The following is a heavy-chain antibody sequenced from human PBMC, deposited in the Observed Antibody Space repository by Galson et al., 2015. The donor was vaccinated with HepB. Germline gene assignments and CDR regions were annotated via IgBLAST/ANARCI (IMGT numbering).Heavy chain of an antibody. V-gene: IGHV4-31*03. CDR1: GGSISSGGYY. CDR3: ARQREDHYDFWSGPGAFDI. Sequence: LSLTCTVSGGSISSGGYYWSWIRQHPGKGLEWIGYIYYSGSTYYNPSLKSRVTISVDTSKNQFSLKLSSVTAADTAVYYCARQREDHYDFWSGPGAFDIWGQGTMVTVSS. J-gene: IGHJ3*02. CDR2: IYYSGST. D-gene: IGHD3-3*01.